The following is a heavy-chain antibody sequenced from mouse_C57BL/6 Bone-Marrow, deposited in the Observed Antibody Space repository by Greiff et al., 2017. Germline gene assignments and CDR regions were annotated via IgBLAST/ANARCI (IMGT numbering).Heavy chain of an antibody. J-gene: IGHJ2*01. V-gene: IGHV1-81*01. CDR3: ARSRITTVVAPYYFDY. CDR2: IYPRSGNT. Sequence: QVQLKQSGAELARPGASVKLSCKASGYTFTSYGISWVKQRTGQGLEWIGEIYPRSGNTYYNEKFKGKATLTADKSSSTAYMELRSLTSEDSAVYFCARSRITTVVAPYYFDYWGQGTTLTVSS. CDR1: GYTFTSYG. D-gene: IGHD1-1*01.